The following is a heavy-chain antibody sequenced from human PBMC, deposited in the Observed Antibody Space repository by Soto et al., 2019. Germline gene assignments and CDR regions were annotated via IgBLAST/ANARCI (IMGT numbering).Heavy chain of an antibody. CDR2: ISGSGRDT. D-gene: IGHD6-13*01. J-gene: IGHJ4*01. V-gene: IGHV3-23*01. CDR1: GFTFSNYA. CDR3: AKERLEEVGTFFEF. Sequence: VGSLRLSCEASGFTFSNYAMSWVGQARGKGLEWVSGISGSGRDTYYADSVKGRLTISRDNAKNTLFLQMNSLRAEDAASYYCAKERLEEVGTFFEFWGHGILVTVSS.